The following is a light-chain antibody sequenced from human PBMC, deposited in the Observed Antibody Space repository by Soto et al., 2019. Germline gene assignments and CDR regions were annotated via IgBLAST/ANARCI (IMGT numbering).Light chain of an antibody. CDR2: DAS. CDR1: QSVSSNY. Sequence: IVLPQSPGTLSFSPGERATLSCRASQSVSSNYLAWYQQKPGQAPRLLIYDASNRATGIPARFSGSGSGTDFTLTISSLEPEDFAVYYCQQRSNLPWTFGQGTKVDIK. V-gene: IGKV3-11*01. J-gene: IGKJ1*01. CDR3: QQRSNLPWT.